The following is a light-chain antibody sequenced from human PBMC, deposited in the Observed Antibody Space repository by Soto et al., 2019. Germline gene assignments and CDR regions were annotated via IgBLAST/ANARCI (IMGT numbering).Light chain of an antibody. CDR2: DAS. J-gene: IGKJ5*01. CDR3: QQRSNLPPFP. CDR1: QSVSNY. Sequence: DSVLTQSPATLSLSKGERATLSCRASQSVSNYLAWYQQKPGQAPRLLIYDASNRATDIPARFSGSGSGTDFTLTISSLEPEDFAVYYCQQRSNLPPFPFGQGTRLAI. V-gene: IGKV3-11*01.